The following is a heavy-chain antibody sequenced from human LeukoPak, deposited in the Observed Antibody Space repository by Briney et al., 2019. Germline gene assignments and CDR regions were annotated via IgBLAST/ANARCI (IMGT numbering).Heavy chain of an antibody. J-gene: IGHJ3*02. V-gene: IGHV3-53*01. D-gene: IGHD3-22*01. CDR3: SSDYYDSSGYYLAAFDI. CDR1: GFTFNRNA. CDR2: IYSGGST. Sequence: GGSLRLSCAASGFTFNRNAMNWVRQVPGKGLEWVSVIYSGGSTYYADSVKGRFTISRDNSKNTLYLQMNSLRAEDTAVYYCSSDYYDSSGYYLAAFDIWGQGTMVTVSS.